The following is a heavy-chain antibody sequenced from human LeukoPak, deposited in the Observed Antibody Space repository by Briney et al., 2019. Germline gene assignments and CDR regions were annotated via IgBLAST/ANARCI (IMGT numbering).Heavy chain of an antibody. CDR1: GFTFSSYS. CDR2: ISSSSSTI. J-gene: IGHJ6*03. V-gene: IGHV3-48*01. Sequence: GGSLRLSCAASGFTFSSYSMNWVRQAPGKGLEWVSYISSSSSTIYYADSVKGRFTISRDNAKNSLYLQMNSLRAEDTAVYYCARLPAAMFAFRNYYMDVWGKGTTVTVSS. D-gene: IGHD2-2*01. CDR3: ARLPAAMFAFRNYYMDV.